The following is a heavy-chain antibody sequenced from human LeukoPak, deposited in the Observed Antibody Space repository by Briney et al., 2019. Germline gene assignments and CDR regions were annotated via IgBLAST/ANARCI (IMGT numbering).Heavy chain of an antibody. CDR1: GFTFSSYS. Sequence: GGSLRLSCAASGFTFSSYSMNWVRQAPGKGLEWVSYISSSSSTIYYAASVKGRFTISRDNAKNSLYLQMNSLRAEDTAVYYCARGGIVVVPAAMGWFDPWGQGTLVTVSS. CDR2: ISSSSSTI. CDR3: ARGGIVVVPAAMGWFDP. J-gene: IGHJ5*02. D-gene: IGHD2-2*01. V-gene: IGHV3-48*04.